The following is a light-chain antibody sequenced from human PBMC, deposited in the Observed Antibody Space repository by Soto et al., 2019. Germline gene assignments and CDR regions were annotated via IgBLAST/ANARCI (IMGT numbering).Light chain of an antibody. J-gene: IGLJ3*02. CDR3: CSYAGSYTWV. CDR1: SSDVGNYNY. CDR2: DVN. Sequence: QSVLTQPRSVSGSHGQSVTISCTGTSSDVGNYNYVSWYQQHPGKAPKVMIYDVNKWPSGVPDRFSGSKSGNTASLTISGLQAEDEADYYCCSYAGSYTWVFGGGTKLTVL. V-gene: IGLV2-11*01.